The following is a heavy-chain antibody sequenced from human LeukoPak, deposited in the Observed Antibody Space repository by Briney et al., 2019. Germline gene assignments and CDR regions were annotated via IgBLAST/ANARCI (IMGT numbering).Heavy chain of an antibody. Sequence: ASVKVSCKASVYTFTGYYMLWVRPAPGQGLEWMGWINPNSGGTNYAQKFQGRVTMTRDTSISTAYMELSRLRSDDTAVYYCARVRYYYDSSGYPDYWGQGTLVTVSS. CDR1: VYTFTGYY. D-gene: IGHD3-22*01. V-gene: IGHV1-2*02. CDR2: INPNSGGT. J-gene: IGHJ4*02. CDR3: ARVRYYYDSSGYPDY.